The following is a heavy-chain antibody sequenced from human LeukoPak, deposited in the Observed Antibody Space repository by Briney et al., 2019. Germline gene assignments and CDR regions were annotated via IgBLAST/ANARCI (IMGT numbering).Heavy chain of an antibody. CDR2: IIPIFGTA. J-gene: IGHJ6*03. D-gene: IGHD4-11*01. Sequence: ASVKVSCKASGGTFSSYAISWVRQAPGQGLEWMGGIIPIFGTANYAQKFQGRVTITTDESTSTAYMELSSLRSEDTAVYYCARGSHDYSNYNYYYYMDVWGKGTTATVSS. V-gene: IGHV1-69*05. CDR1: GGTFSSYA. CDR3: ARGSHDYSNYNYYYYMDV.